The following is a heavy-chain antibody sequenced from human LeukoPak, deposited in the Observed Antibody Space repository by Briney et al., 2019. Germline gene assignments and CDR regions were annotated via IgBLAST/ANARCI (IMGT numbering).Heavy chain of an antibody. CDR1: GYSFTSYW. D-gene: IGHD3-22*01. V-gene: IGHV5-51*01. CDR3: ARRDYDTRGYYWFDY. Sequence: GESLKISCKGSGYSFTSYWIGWVRQMPGKGLEWMGIIYPGDSDTRYSPSFQGHVTISADKSISTAYLQWSSLKASDTAMYYCARRDYDTRGYYWFDYWGQGTLVTVSS. CDR2: IYPGDSDT. J-gene: IGHJ4*02.